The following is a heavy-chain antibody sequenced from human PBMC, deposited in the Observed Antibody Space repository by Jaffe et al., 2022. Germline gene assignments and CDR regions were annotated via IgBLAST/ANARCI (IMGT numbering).Heavy chain of an antibody. CDR3: ARDPSRLSYYDFWSGYDWYFDL. V-gene: IGHV4-4*02. D-gene: IGHD3-3*01. CDR2: IYHSGST. CDR1: GGSISSSNW. Sequence: QVQLQESGPGLVKPSGTLSLTCAVSGGSISSSNWWSWVRQPPGKGLEWIGEIYHSGSTNYNPSLKSRVTISVDKSKNQFSLKLSSVTAADTAVYYCARDPSRLSYYDFWSGYDWYFDLWGRGTLVTVSS. J-gene: IGHJ2*01.